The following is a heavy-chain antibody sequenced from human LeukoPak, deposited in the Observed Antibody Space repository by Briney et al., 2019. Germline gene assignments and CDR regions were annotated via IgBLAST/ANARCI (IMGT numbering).Heavy chain of an antibody. V-gene: IGHV4-59*01. CDR2: IYYSGST. CDR1: GGSISSYY. Sequence: SETLSLTCTVSGGSISSYYWSWIRQPPGKGLEGIGYIYYSGSTNYNPSLKSRVTISVDTSKNQFSLKLSSVTAADTAVYYCARDAGEYSSGWFDYWGQGTLVTVSS. D-gene: IGHD6-19*01. CDR3: ARDAGEYSSGWFDY. J-gene: IGHJ4*02.